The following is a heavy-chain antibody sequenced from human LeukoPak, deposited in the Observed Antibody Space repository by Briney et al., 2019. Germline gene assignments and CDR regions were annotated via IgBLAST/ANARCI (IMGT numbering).Heavy chain of an antibody. J-gene: IGHJ4*02. CDR3: ARDGGRKEDY. CDR1: GGSFSGYY. Sequence: PSETLSLTCAVYGGSFSGYYWSWIRQPPGKGLEWIGSIYYSGSTYYNPSLKSRVTISVDTSKNQFSLKLSSVTAADTAVYYCARDGGRKEDYWGQGTLVTVSS. D-gene: IGHD5-24*01. CDR2: IYYSGST. V-gene: IGHV4-34*01.